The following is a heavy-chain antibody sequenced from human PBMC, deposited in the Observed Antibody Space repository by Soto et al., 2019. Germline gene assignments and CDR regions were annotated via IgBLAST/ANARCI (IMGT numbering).Heavy chain of an antibody. Sequence: PTPGNPTQTLTLPCTFSWFSLTTSEGGVGWIRQPPGKALEWLALIYWDDDKRYSPSLKSRLTITKDTSKNQVVLTMTNMDPVDTATYYCAHTGVPARGAWFDPWGQGTLVTVSS. J-gene: IGHJ5*02. CDR3: AHTGVPARGAWFDP. CDR1: WFSLTTSEGG. CDR2: IYWDDDK. D-gene: IGHD2-8*01. V-gene: IGHV2-5*02.